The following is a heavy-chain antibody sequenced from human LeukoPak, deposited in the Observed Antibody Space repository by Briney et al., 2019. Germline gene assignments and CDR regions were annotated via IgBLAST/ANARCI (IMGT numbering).Heavy chain of an antibody. CDR2: IYDSGSS. V-gene: IGHV4-59*01. CDR3: ARDSRANWELGRLDY. CDR1: GGSIRGYY. D-gene: IGHD7-27*01. J-gene: IGHJ4*02. Sequence: SETLSLTCSVSGGSIRGYYWSWIRQPPGKGLEWIGYIYDSGSSKYNPSLKSRVTISVDTSKNQFSLKLRDVTAADTAVYFCARDSRANWELGRLDYWGQGTLVTVSS.